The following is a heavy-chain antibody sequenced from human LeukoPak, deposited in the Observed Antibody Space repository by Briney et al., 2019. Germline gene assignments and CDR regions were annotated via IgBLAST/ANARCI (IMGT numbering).Heavy chain of an antibody. CDR1: GFTFSTYG. Sequence: GGSLRLSCAASGFTFSTYGMHWVRQAPGKELEWVAVISYDGSNKYYADSVKGRFTISRDNSKNTLYLQMNSLRAEDTAVYYCASQVTRWLQSADAFDIWGQGTMVTVSS. J-gene: IGHJ3*02. D-gene: IGHD5-24*01. CDR2: ISYDGSNK. V-gene: IGHV3-30*03. CDR3: ASQVTRWLQSADAFDI.